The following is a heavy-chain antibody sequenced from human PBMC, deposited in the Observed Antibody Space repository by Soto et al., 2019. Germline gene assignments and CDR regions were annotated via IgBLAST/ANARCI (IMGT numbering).Heavy chain of an antibody. Sequence: QVQLQESGPGLVKPSQTLSLTCTVSGGSISSGDYYWSWIRQPPGKGLEWIGYIYYSGSTYYNPSLKSRVTISVYPSKNQFSLKLSSVTAADTAVYYCAREPADVDTAMDPWSQGTLVTVSS. CDR3: AREPADVDTAMDP. V-gene: IGHV4-30-4*01. CDR2: IYYSGST. D-gene: IGHD5-18*01. J-gene: IGHJ5*02. CDR1: GGSISSGDYY.